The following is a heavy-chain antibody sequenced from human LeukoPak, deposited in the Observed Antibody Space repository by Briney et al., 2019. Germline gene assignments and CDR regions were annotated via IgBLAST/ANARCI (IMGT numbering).Heavy chain of an antibody. CDR1: GGSISSYY. J-gene: IGHJ6*03. V-gene: IGHV4-4*09. Sequence: SETLSLTCTVSGGSISSYYWTWIRQPPGKGLEWIGYIFTSGNTNYNPSLKSRVTISGDTSKNQFSLKLSSVTAADTAVYYCARHPPYYYYMDVWGKGTTVTVSS. CDR3: ARHPPYYYYMDV. CDR2: IFTSGNT.